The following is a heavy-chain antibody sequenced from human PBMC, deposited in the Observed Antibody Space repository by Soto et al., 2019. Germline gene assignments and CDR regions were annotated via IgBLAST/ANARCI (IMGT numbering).Heavy chain of an antibody. D-gene: IGHD3-3*01. CDR2: TSYSAET. CDR1: GDSISSNY. Sequence: SETLSLTCTVSGDSISSNYWSWIRQPPGRGLEWIAYTSYSAETNYNPSLKSRVTISLVTSKNQFSLKLNSVTAADTALYYCARRIGLDYDFWSGYNWFDPWGQGTLVTVSS. CDR3: ARRIGLDYDFWSGYNWFDP. V-gene: IGHV4-59*08. J-gene: IGHJ5*02.